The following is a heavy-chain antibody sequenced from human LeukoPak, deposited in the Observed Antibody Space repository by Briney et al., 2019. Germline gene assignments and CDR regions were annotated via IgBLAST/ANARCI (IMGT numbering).Heavy chain of an antibody. V-gene: IGHV4-61*01. J-gene: IGHJ3*02. CDR1: GGFISTSSDY. CDR2: INYSGST. CDR3: ARENAMFRGAFDAFDI. D-gene: IGHD3-10*01. Sequence: SETLSLTCTVSGGFISTSSDYWGWIRQPPGKGLEWIGYINYSGSTKYNSSLKSRVTISVDTSKNQFSLKLSSVTAADTAVYYCARENAMFRGAFDAFDIWGRGTMVTVSS.